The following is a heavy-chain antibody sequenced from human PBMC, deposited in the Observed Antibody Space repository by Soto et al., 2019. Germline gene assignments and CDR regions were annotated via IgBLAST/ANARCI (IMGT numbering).Heavy chain of an antibody. J-gene: IGHJ4*02. CDR2: IYYSGST. Sequence: QVQLQESGPGLVKPSETLSLTCTVSGGSISSYYWSWIRQPPGKGLEWIGYIYYSGSTNYNSSLKSRVTISVDTSRNPFSLKLSSVTAADTAVYYCARRWGTYFDYWGQGTLVTVS. CDR3: ARRWGTYFDY. CDR1: GGSISSYY. D-gene: IGHD7-27*01. V-gene: IGHV4-59*01.